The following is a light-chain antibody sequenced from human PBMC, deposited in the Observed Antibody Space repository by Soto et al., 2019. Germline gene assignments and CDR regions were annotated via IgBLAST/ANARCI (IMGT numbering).Light chain of an antibody. CDR2: GAS. Sequence: EIVLMQSPGTLSLSPGERATLSCRASQSVSSSYLAWYQQKPGQAPRLLIYGASSRATGIPDRFSGSGSGTDFTLTISRLEPDDFAVYYCQQYGSSRPWTFGQGTKVEIK. CDR1: QSVSSSY. CDR3: QQYGSSRPWT. J-gene: IGKJ1*01. V-gene: IGKV3-20*01.